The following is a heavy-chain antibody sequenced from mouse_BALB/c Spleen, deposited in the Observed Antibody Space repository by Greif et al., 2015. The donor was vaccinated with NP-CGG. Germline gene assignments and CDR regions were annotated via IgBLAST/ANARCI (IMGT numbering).Heavy chain of an antibody. Sequence: EVKVVESGGGLVQPGGSLKLSCAASGFTFSSYGMSWVRQTPDKRLELVATINSNGGSTYYPDSVKGRFTISRDNAKNPLCLQMSSVKSEDTAMYYCANWDYWGQGSTLTASS. CDR3: ANWDY. D-gene: IGHD4-1*01. V-gene: IGHV5-6-3*01. CDR2: INSNGGST. J-gene: IGHJ2*01. CDR1: GFTFSSYG.